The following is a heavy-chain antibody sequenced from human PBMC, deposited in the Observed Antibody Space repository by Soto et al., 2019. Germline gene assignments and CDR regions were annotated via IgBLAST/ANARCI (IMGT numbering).Heavy chain of an antibody. Sequence: PGGSLRLSCAASGFTFSSYAMSWVRQAPGKGLEWVSAISGSGGSTYYADSVKGRFTISRDNSKNTLYLQMNSLRAEDTAVYYCAKLLAGQLWFYYGMDVWGQGTTVTVSS. CDR1: GFTFSSYA. V-gene: IGHV3-23*01. CDR3: AKLLAGQLWFYYGMDV. D-gene: IGHD5-18*01. J-gene: IGHJ6*02. CDR2: ISGSGGST.